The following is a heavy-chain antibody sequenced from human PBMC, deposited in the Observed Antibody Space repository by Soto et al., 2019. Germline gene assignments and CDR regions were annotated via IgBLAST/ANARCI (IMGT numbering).Heavy chain of an antibody. D-gene: IGHD3-22*01. CDR2: ISSSSSYI. CDR1: GFTFSSYS. Sequence: PGWSLRLSCAASGFTFSSYSMNWVRQAPGQGLEWVSSISSSSSYIYYADSVKGRFTISRDNAKNSLYLQMNSLRAEDTAVYYCARAGYYYEISGYYIGGYYFDYLGQGILVTVPQ. J-gene: IGHJ4*02. V-gene: IGHV3-21*01. CDR3: ARAGYYYEISGYYIGGYYFDY.